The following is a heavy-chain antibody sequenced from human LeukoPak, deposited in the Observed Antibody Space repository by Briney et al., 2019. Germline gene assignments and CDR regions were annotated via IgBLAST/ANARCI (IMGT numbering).Heavy chain of an antibody. V-gene: IGHV3-30*02. CDR3: AKDRRIQLWEYFDY. D-gene: IGHD5-18*01. Sequence: GGSLRLSCAASGLTFSSYGMHWVRQAPGKGLEWVAVIWYDGSNKYYADSVKGRFTISRDNSKNTLYLQMNSLRAEDTAVYYCAKDRRIQLWEYFDYWGQGTLVTVSS. CDR2: IWYDGSNK. CDR1: GLTFSSYG. J-gene: IGHJ4*02.